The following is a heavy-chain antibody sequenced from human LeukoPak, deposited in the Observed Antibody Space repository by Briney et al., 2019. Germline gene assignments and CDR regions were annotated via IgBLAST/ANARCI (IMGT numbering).Heavy chain of an antibody. CDR3: ARGDFTNWFDP. CDR2: INHSGGT. CDR1: GGSFSDYS. Sequence: NSSETLSLTCAVYGGSFSDYSWSWIRQPPGKGLEWIGEINHSGGTNHNPSLMSRVIMSVDTSKNQFSLKLSSVTAADTAVYYCARGDFTNWFDPWGQGTLVTVSS. J-gene: IGHJ5*02. V-gene: IGHV4-34*01.